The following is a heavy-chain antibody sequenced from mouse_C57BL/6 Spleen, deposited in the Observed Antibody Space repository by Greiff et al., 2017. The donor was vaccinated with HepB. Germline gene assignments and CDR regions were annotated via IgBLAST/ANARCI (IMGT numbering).Heavy chain of an antibody. Sequence: FQLQQSGPELVKPGASVKISCKASGYTFTDYYMNWVKQSHGKSLEWIGDINPNNGGTSYNQKFKGKATLTVDKSSSTAYMELRSLTSEDSAVYYCARSIYDGYYDAMDYWGQGTSVTVSS. D-gene: IGHD2-3*01. J-gene: IGHJ4*01. V-gene: IGHV1-26*01. CDR3: ARSIYDGYYDAMDY. CDR1: GYTFTDYY. CDR2: INPNNGGT.